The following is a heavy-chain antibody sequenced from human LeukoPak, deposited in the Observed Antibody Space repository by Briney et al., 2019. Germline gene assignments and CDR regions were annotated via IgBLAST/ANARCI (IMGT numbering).Heavy chain of an antibody. D-gene: IGHD5-18*01. CDR2: IYPGPGAGPGGSNP. CDR1: GYTFSNHW. Sequence: GESLKISCKTSGYTFSNHWIGWVRQMPGKGLEWMGIIYPGPGAGPGGSNPIYSPSFQGQVTISADNSITTAYLQWSSLKASDTAMYYCVRQGHEDTAMGDTFEIWGRGTMVTVSS. J-gene: IGHJ3*02. V-gene: IGHV5-51*01. CDR3: VRQGHEDTAMGDTFEI.